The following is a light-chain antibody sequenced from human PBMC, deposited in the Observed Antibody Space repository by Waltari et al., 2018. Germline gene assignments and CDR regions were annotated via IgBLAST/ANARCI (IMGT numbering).Light chain of an antibody. CDR2: GNS. V-gene: IGLV1-44*01. CDR1: RNNVGSYG. J-gene: IGLJ1*01. CDR3: STWDHSLSGYV. Sequence: QSALIQEASVSGAVGQKVTLSCNGNRNNVGSYGVGWHQQISNGAPKTVIFGNSRPSGIPDRFSVSRSGITASLTISGLQPEDEGDYYCSTWDHSLSGYVFGTGTKVTVL.